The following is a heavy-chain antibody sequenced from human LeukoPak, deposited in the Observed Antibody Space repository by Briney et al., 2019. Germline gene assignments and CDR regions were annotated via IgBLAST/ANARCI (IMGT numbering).Heavy chain of an antibody. CDR3: ARALLNAFDI. D-gene: IGHD1-26*01. J-gene: IGHJ3*02. CDR2: INVNKGKT. V-gene: IGHV1-18*01. CDR1: GYSFTSYG. Sequence: ASVKVSCKASGYSFTSYGITWVRQAPGQGLEWMGWINVNKGKTEYAEKLQGRVTMTEDTSTNTVYMDLTSLRSDDTAVYYCARALLNAFDIWGQGTMVTVSS.